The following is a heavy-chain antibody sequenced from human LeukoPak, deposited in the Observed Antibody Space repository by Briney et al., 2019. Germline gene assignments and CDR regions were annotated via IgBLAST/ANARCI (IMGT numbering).Heavy chain of an antibody. Sequence: APVKVSCKASGYTFTSYGISWVRQAPGQGLEWMGWISAYNGNTNYAQKLQGRVTMTTDTSTSIAYMELRSLRSDDTAVYYCARLKAVTTPYYYYGMDVWGQGTTVTVSS. V-gene: IGHV1-18*01. CDR3: ARLKAVTTPYYYYGMDV. CDR2: ISAYNGNT. D-gene: IGHD4-17*01. CDR1: GYTFTSYG. J-gene: IGHJ6*02.